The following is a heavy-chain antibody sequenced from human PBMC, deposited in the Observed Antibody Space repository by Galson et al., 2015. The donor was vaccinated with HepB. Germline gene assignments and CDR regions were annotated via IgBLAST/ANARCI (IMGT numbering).Heavy chain of an antibody. J-gene: IGHJ5*02. V-gene: IGHV3-13*01. Sequence: SLRLSCAASGFTFSTYDMHWVRQPIGKGLGWVSGIKTAGDTYYSGSVKGRFTISRENAKNSLYLQMNSLTAGDTAVYYCTRDRSRAWFDPWGQGTLVTVSS. CDR3: TRDRSRAWFDP. CDR1: GFTFSTYD. CDR2: IKTAGDT.